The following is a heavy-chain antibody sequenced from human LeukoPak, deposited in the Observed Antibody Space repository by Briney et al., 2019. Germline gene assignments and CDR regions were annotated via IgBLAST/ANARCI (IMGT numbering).Heavy chain of an antibody. CDR3: AKVFLGDAFDI. CDR1: GFTFSNYD. D-gene: IGHD2-21*01. CDR2: ISYDGSNK. J-gene: IGHJ3*02. Sequence: PGRSLRLSCAASGFTFSNYDMHWVRQAPGKGLEWVAVISYDGSNKYYADSVKGRFTISRDNSKNTLYLQMNSLRADDTAVYYCAKVFLGDAFDIWGQGTMVTVSS. V-gene: IGHV3-30*18.